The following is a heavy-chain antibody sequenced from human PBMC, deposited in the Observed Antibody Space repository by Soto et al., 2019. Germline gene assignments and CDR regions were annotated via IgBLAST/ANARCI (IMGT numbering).Heavy chain of an antibody. CDR1: GFTFNNYG. J-gene: IGHJ4*02. D-gene: IGHD5-12*01. Sequence: LRLSCAASGFTFNNYGMHWVRQAPGKGLEWVAIISYDGSDKSYADSVKGRFTISRDNSKNTLYLQMNSLRPEDTAVYYCAKDLYSGYDFFFDYWGQGTLVTVSS. CDR2: ISYDGSDK. CDR3: AKDLYSGYDFFFDY. V-gene: IGHV3-30*18.